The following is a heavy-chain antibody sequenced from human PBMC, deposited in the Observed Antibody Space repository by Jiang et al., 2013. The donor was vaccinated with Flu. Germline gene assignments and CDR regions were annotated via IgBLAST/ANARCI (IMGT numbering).Heavy chain of an antibody. Sequence: TVSGGSISSGDYYWSWIRQPPGKGLEWIAYIYYSGSTYYNPSLKSRITISVGTSNNQFSLKLSSVTAADTAVYYCARRQWGRYYFDYWGQGNMVTVSS. CDR1: GGSISSGDYY. CDR2: IYYSGST. V-gene: IGHV4-30-4*01. CDR3: ARRQWGRYYFDY. J-gene: IGHJ4*02. D-gene: IGHD6-19*01.